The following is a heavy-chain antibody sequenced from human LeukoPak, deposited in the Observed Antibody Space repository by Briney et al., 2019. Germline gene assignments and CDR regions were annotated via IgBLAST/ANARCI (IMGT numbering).Heavy chain of an antibody. D-gene: IGHD3-3*01. Sequence: SETLSLTCTVSGGSISSGDYYWSGIRQPPGKGLEWIGYIYYSGSTYYNPSLKSRVTISVDTSKDQFSLKLSSVTAADTAVYYCARALSGEGDFDYWGQGTLVTVSS. CDR1: GGSISSGDYY. J-gene: IGHJ4*02. CDR3: ARALSGEGDFDY. CDR2: IYYSGST. V-gene: IGHV4-30-4*01.